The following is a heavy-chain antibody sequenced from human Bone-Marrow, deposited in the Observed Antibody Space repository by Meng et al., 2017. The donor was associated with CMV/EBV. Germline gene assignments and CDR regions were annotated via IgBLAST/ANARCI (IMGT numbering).Heavy chain of an antibody. Sequence: GESLKISCAASGFTFSSYWMSWVRQAPGKGLEWVANIKQDGSEKYYVDSVKGRFTISRDNAKNSLYLQMNSLRAEDTAVYYCARGVVPAARPGYYYGMDVWGQGTTVTVSS. CDR2: IKQDGSEK. V-gene: IGHV3-7*01. D-gene: IGHD2-2*01. CDR1: GFTFSSYW. J-gene: IGHJ6*02. CDR3: ARGVVPAARPGYYYGMDV.